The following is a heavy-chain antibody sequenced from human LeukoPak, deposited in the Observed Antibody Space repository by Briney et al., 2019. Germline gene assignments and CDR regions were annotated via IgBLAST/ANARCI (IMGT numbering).Heavy chain of an antibody. CDR1: GFTFSSYW. V-gene: IGHV3-7*01. D-gene: IGHD6-25*01. CDR2: INQDGSEM. Sequence: GGSLRLSCAASGFTFSSYWMSWVRQAPEKGLEWVANINQDGSEMYYVDSVKGRFTISRNNAMNSLYLQMNSLRADDTAVYYCARFAAGGSYYYYMDVWGKGTTVTVSS. J-gene: IGHJ6*03. CDR3: ARFAAGGSYYYYMDV.